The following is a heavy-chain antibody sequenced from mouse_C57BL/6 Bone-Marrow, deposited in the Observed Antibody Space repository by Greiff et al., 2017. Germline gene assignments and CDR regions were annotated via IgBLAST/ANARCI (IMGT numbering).Heavy chain of an antibody. CDR2: IRNKANGYTT. Sequence: EVQLVESGGGLVQPGGSLSLSCAASGFTFTDYYMSWVRQPPGKALEWLGFIRNKANGYTTEYSASVKGRFTISRDNSQSILYLQMNALRAEDSATYYCARWGYSCPLYAMDYWGQGTSVTVSS. V-gene: IGHV7-3*01. CDR3: ARWGYSCPLYAMDY. J-gene: IGHJ4*01. CDR1: GFTFTDYY. D-gene: IGHD2-14*01.